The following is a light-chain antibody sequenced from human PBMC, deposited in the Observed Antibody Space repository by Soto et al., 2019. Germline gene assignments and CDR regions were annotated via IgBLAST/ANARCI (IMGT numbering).Light chain of an antibody. V-gene: IGLV2-14*01. Sequence: QSALTXPASXXXXXGQSITISCTGTSGDVGNYNYVSWYQQHPGKAPKLMIYEVSNRPSGVSSRFSGSKSGNSASLTISGLQPEDEAYYYCSSYTTRNTLLFGGGTKLTVL. CDR1: SGDVGNYNY. CDR2: EVS. J-gene: IGLJ2*01. CDR3: SSYTTRNTLL.